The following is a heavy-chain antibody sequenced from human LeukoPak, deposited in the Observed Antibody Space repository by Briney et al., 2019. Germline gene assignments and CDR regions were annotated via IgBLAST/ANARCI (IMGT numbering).Heavy chain of an antibody. CDR3: SRGLDDYKGGNN. J-gene: IGHJ4*02. V-gene: IGHV4-34*01. Sequence: SETLSLTCAVYGGSFSGYYCSWMRQAPGKGLGGSGEIHPTGSTNYNPSLRSRVSISLDTSKDQFSLSLSSVNAADSAVYYRSRGLDDYKGGNNWGQGTLVTVSS. CDR1: GGSFSGYY. D-gene: IGHD5-24*01. CDR2: IHPTGST.